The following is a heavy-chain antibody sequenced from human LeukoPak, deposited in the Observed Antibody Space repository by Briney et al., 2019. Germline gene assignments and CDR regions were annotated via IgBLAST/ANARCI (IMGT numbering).Heavy chain of an antibody. CDR3: AKVQYSSSWYGIDY. Sequence: PGGSLRLSCAASGFTFSSYWMSWVRQAPGKGLEWVANIKQDGSEKYYVDSVKGRFTISRDNAKSSLYLQMNSLRAEDTAVYYCAKVQYSSSWYGIDYWGQGTLVTVSS. V-gene: IGHV3-7*01. CDR1: GFTFSSYW. CDR2: IKQDGSEK. D-gene: IGHD6-13*01. J-gene: IGHJ4*02.